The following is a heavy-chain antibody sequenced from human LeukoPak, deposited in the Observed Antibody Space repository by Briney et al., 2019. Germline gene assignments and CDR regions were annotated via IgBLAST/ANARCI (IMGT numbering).Heavy chain of an antibody. CDR1: GYTFTSYG. CDR3: ARAQPSPHGSGSYYLDYYYMDV. V-gene: IGHV1-18*01. CDR2: ISAYNGNT. J-gene: IGHJ6*03. Sequence: ASVKVSCKASGYTFTSYGISWVRQAPGQGLEWMGWISAYNGNTNYAQKFQGRVTITADKSTSTAYMELSSLRSEDTAVYYCARAQPSPHGSGSYYLDYYYMDVWGKGTTVTVSS. D-gene: IGHD3-10*01.